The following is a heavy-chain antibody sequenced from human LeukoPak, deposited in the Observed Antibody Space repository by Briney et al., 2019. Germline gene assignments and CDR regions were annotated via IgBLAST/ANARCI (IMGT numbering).Heavy chain of an antibody. CDR2: ISGGGENT. Sequence: GGSLRLSCAASDLTFTSYAMSWIRQPPGKGLEWAPPISGGGENTYYGDSVKGRFTISRDNSKNTLYLQMNSLRAEDTATYYCAKPRAMTTGVGRYFDLWGRGTLVTVSS. J-gene: IGHJ2*01. V-gene: IGHV3-23*01. CDR1: DLTFTSYA. CDR3: AKPRAMTTGVGRYFDL. D-gene: IGHD1-1*01.